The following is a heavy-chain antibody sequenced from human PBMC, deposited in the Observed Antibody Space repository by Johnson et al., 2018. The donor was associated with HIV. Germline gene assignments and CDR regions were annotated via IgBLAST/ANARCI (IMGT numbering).Heavy chain of an antibody. CDR2: IRYDGSNK. CDR1: GFTFSSYG. J-gene: IGHJ3*02. V-gene: IGHV3-30*02. D-gene: IGHD2-15*01. Sequence: QVQLVESGGGVVQPGGSLRLSCAASGFTFSSYGMHWVRQAPGKGLEWVAFIRYDGSNKYYADSVKGRFTISRDNSKNTLYLQMNSLRAEDTAVYYCAKGDCRGGSCYSFTDAFDIWGQGTMVTVSS. CDR3: AKGDCRGGSCYSFTDAFDI.